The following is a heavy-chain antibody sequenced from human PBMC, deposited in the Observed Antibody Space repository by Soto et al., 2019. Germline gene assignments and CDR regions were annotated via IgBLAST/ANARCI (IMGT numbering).Heavy chain of an antibody. V-gene: IGHV3-11*01. Sequence: GGSLRLSCAASGFTFSDYYMSWIRQAPGKGLEWVSYISSSGSTIYYADSVKGRFTISRDNAKNSLYLQMNSLRAEDTAVYYCARANPYYSGYDYRFDYWGQGTLVTVSS. J-gene: IGHJ4*02. CDR2: ISSSGSTI. D-gene: IGHD5-12*01. CDR3: ARANPYYSGYDYRFDY. CDR1: GFTFSDYY.